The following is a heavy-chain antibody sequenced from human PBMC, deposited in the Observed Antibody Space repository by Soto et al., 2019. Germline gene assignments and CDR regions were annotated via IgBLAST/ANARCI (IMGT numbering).Heavy chain of an antibody. CDR1: GYTFTGYY. V-gene: IGHV1-2*02. J-gene: IGHJ4*02. CDR3: ARGAASTIFFDY. Sequence: QVQLVQSGAEVKKPGASVTVSCKASGYTFTGYYVHWVRQAPGQGLEWMGWINPNSGDTDYAQTFQGRVTMTRDTSITTAYMDLSRLTSDDTAAYYCARGAASTIFFDYWGQGTLVTVSS. CDR2: INPNSGDT. D-gene: IGHD3-3*01.